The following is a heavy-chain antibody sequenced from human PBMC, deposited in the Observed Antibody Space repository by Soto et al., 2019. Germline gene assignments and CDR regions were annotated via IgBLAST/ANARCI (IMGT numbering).Heavy chain of an antibody. CDR3: ARGLAYDRPITVAEPFDA. D-gene: IGHD6-19*01. J-gene: IGHJ4*02. Sequence: QVQLQQWGAGLLKASETLSLTCVVSGGSFSGYFWTWIRQSPGRGPAWIGEISHSGSRNYNPAFQSRVIIAVDSSKTHVSLKLSSVTAADSATYFCARGLAYDRPITVAEPFDAWGQGTLVTVSS. CDR2: ISHSGSR. V-gene: IGHV4-34*02. CDR1: GGSFSGYF.